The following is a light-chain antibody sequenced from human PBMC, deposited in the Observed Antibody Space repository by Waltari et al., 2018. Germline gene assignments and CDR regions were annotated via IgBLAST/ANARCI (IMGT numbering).Light chain of an antibody. V-gene: IGLV2-23*01. CDR3: FSYADGRSLV. CDR2: EGT. Sequence: QSALTQPASVSGSPGQSITISCTGSSTDLGSSTLVSWYQHHPDKAPKLLIYEGTGRPSGISHRFSGSTSGNTASLTISTLQAEDEADYYCFSYADGRSLVFGGGTKLTVL. J-gene: IGLJ2*01. CDR1: STDLGSSTL.